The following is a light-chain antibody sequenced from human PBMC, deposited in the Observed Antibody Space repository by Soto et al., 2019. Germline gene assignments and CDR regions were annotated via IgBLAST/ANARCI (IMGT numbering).Light chain of an antibody. CDR3: ASYTTSFAYV. CDR2: DVS. CDR1: SSDVGGYSY. V-gene: IGLV2-14*01. Sequence: QSALTQPASVSGSPGQSIAISCTGTSSDVGGYSYVSWYQQQPGKAPKLVISDVSNRPSGVSDRFSGSKSGNTASLTISGLQTEDLSDYYCASYTTSFAYVFGNGTKFTVL. J-gene: IGLJ1*01.